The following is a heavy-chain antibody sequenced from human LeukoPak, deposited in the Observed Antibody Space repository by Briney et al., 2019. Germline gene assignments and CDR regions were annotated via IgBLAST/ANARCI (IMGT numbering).Heavy chain of an antibody. V-gene: IGHV3-23*01. Sequence: GGTLRLSCAASGFTFSAYGMSWVRQAPGKGLEWVSSVSGNGGRTYYADSVKGRFTISRDNSKNTVHLQMNTLRAEDTAVYYCAKPHTAMVIGYYFDYWGQGILVTVSS. CDR2: VSGNGGRT. J-gene: IGHJ4*02. CDR1: GFTFSAYG. CDR3: AKPHTAMVIGYYFDY. D-gene: IGHD5-18*01.